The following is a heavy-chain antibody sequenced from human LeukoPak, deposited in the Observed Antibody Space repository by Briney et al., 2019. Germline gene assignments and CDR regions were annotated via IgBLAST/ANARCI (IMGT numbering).Heavy chain of an antibody. D-gene: IGHD4-17*01. Sequence: SQTLSLTCTVSGGSISSGDYYWSWIRQPPGKGLEWIGYIYYSGSTNYNPSLKSRVTISVDTSKNQFSLKLSSVTAADSAVYYCARGDGDYGIDIWGQGTMVTVSS. CDR2: IYYSGST. V-gene: IGHV4-30-4*08. CDR3: ARGDGDYGIDI. J-gene: IGHJ3*02. CDR1: GGSISSGDYY.